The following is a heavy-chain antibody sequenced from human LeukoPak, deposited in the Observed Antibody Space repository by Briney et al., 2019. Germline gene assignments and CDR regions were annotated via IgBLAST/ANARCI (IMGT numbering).Heavy chain of an antibody. V-gene: IGHV3-23*01. CDR2: ISGSGGST. D-gene: IGHD3-22*01. Sequence: PGGSLRLSCAASGFTFSSYAMSWVRQAPGKGLEWVSAISGSGGSTYYADSVKGRFTISRDNSENTLYLQMNSLRAEDTAAYYCAKGWNYYDSSATDWGQGTLVTVSS. CDR3: AKGWNYYDSSATD. J-gene: IGHJ4*02. CDR1: GFTFSSYA.